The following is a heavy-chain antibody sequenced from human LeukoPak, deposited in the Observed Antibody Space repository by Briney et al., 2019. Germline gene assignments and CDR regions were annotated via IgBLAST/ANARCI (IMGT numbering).Heavy chain of an antibody. CDR2: IRYDGSNK. J-gene: IGHJ5*02. D-gene: IGHD4-11*01. CDR3: AKEPYSNYVGWFDP. CDR1: GFTFSSYG. V-gene: IGHV3-30*02. Sequence: GGSLRLSCAASGFTFSSYGMHWVRQAPGKGLEWVAFIRYDGSNKYYADSVKGRFTISRDNSKNTLYLQMNSLRAEDTAVYYCAKEPYSNYVGWFDPWGQGTLVTVSS.